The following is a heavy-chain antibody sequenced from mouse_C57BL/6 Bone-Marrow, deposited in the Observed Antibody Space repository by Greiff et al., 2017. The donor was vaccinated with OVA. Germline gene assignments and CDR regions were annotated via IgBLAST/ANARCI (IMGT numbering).Heavy chain of an antibody. J-gene: IGHJ1*03. CDR2: IDPSDSYT. CDR1: GYTFTSYW. D-gene: IGHD2-3*01. CDR3: AIGYYPYWYFDV. Sequence: VQLQQPGAELVKPGASVKLSCKASGYTFTSYWMQWVKQRPGQGLEWIGEIDPSDSYTNYNQKFKGKATLTVDTSSSTAYMQLSSLTSEDSAVYYCAIGYYPYWYFDVWGTGTTVTVSS. V-gene: IGHV1-50*01.